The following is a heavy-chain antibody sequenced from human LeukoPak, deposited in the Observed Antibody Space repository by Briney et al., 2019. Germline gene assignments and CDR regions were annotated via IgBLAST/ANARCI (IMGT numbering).Heavy chain of an antibody. D-gene: IGHD2/OR15-2a*01. V-gene: IGHV4-4*09. J-gene: IGHJ5*02. CDR1: CVSLSSFQ. Sequence: PSETLSLTCPVPCVSLSSFQRSWIRQSPLAGLEWIGNMHISGRTDYNPSLKSRIIISMYTSKSPIALLLSSGTAAETAIYFCTTSYDAKVAPCDLLGQGTRVPVSS. CDR3: TTSYDAKVAPCDL. CDR2: MHISGRT.